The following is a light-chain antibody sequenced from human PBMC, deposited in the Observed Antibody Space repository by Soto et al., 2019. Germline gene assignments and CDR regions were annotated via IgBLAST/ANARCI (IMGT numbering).Light chain of an antibody. CDR1: QSISIW. CDR2: KAS. V-gene: IGKV1-5*03. J-gene: IGKJ4*01. Sequence: DIQMTQSPSTLSASVGDRVTITCRASQSISIWLAWYQQKPGKAPKILIYKASTLQSGVPSRFSGSGSGTEFTLSISSLQPDDLATYYCQQYDGYPLTFGGGNKVEI. CDR3: QQYDGYPLT.